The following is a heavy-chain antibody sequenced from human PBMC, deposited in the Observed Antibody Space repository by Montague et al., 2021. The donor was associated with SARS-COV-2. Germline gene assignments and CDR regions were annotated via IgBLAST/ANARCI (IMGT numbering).Heavy chain of an antibody. Sequence: SETLSLTCTVSGGSIRSYYWSWIRQPPGQGLECVGYVYYNESTNYNPSLNSRVTISVDTSKNQFSLKLTSVTAADSAVYFCARGLDSDYHSSAHFDYWGQGTLVTVSS. CDR3: ARGLDSDYHSSAHFDY. V-gene: IGHV4-59*01. CDR2: VYYNEST. J-gene: IGHJ4*02. CDR1: GGSIRSYY. D-gene: IGHD3-22*01.